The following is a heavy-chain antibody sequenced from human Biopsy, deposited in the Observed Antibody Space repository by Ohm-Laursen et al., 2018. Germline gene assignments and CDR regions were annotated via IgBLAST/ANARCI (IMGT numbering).Heavy chain of an antibody. V-gene: IGHV3-9*01. D-gene: IGHD4-17*01. CDR2: ISWNSGYI. CDR1: GFTFGDSA. Sequence: SLRLSCAASGFTFGDSAMDWVRQAPGKGLEWVSGISWNSGYIGYADSVKGRFTISRDNAKNSLYLQMNSLRGEDTALYYCAKDALSTVTYAFDMWGQGTMVTV. J-gene: IGHJ3*02. CDR3: AKDALSTVTYAFDM.